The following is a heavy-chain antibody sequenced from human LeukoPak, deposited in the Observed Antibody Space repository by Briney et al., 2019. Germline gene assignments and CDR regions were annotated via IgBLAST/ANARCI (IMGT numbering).Heavy chain of an antibody. CDR2: IDGNAGDT. CDR3: VREGNEVLTKNFDH. CDR1: GFTLTRHH. Sequence: ASVKVSCKASGFTLTRHHISWVRQAPGQGLEWMGWIDGNAGDTIYAQRFQGRVTMTRDTSMSTAYMELSSLTSDDTAMYYCVREGNEVLTKNFDHWGQGALVTVSS. J-gene: IGHJ4*02. D-gene: IGHD4-23*01. V-gene: IGHV1-18*01.